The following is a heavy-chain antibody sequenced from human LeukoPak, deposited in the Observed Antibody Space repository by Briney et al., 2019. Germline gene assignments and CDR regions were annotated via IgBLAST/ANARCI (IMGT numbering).Heavy chain of an antibody. CDR1: GGTFSSYA. CDR3: ASDLAVAGETYYYYYGMDV. D-gene: IGHD6-19*01. V-gene: IGHV1-69*13. Sequence: ASVKVSCKASGGTFSSYAISWVRQAPGQGLEWMGGIIPIFGTANYAQKFQGRVTIPADETTSTAYMELSTLRSEDTAVYYCASDLAVAGETYYYYYGMDVWRQGTTVTVSS. CDR2: IIPIFGTA. J-gene: IGHJ6*02.